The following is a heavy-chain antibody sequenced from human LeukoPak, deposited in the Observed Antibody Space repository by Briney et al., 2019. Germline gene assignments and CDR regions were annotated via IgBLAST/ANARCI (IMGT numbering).Heavy chain of an antibody. V-gene: IGHV4-39*07. CDR2: IYYSGST. Sequence: SETLSLTCTVSGGSISSSSYYWGWIRQPPGKGLEWIGSIYYSGSTYYNPSLKSRVTISVDTSKNQFSLKLSSVTAADTAVYYCARGGALTTVTFTDLGAFDIWGQGTMVTVSS. CDR1: GGSISSSSYY. D-gene: IGHD4-17*01. J-gene: IGHJ3*02. CDR3: ARGGALTTVTFTDLGAFDI.